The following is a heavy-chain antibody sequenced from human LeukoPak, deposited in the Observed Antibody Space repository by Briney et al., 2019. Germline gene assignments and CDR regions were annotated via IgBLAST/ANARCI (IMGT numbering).Heavy chain of an antibody. Sequence: ASVKVSCKASGYIFTGYYMHWVRQAPGQGLEWMGWINPNSGGTNYAHKFQGRVTMTRDTSISTAYMELSRLRSDDTAVYYCVRDPSEVGALWGQGSLVTVSS. CDR3: VRDPSEVGAL. CDR2: INPNSGGT. J-gene: IGHJ4*02. D-gene: IGHD1-26*01. V-gene: IGHV1-2*07. CDR1: GYIFTGYY.